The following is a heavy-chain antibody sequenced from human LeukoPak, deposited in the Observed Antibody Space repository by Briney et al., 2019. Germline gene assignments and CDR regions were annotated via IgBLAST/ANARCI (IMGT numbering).Heavy chain of an antibody. V-gene: IGHV1-46*01. CDR3: TRTVNSWFDP. J-gene: IGHJ5*02. D-gene: IGHD4-17*01. CDR1: GYTFLNHY. Sequence: ASVKVSCKPSGYTFLNHYIHWVRQAPAQGLEWMGGISPTDGTTSYAQNFQGSLSMASDTSTSTAYMELSSLRSEDTAIYYCTRTVNSWFDPWGQGTPVSVS. CDR2: ISPTDGTT.